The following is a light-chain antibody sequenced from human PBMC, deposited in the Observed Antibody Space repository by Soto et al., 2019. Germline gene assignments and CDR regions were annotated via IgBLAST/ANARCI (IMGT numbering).Light chain of an antibody. CDR3: QQVYNKVPLT. CDR2: AAS. CDR1: QSISSY. V-gene: IGKV1-39*01. J-gene: IGKJ4*01. Sequence: DIQMTQSPSSLSASVGDTVSILCRASQSISSYLNWYQHKPGKAPKLLISAASTLESGVPSRFSGRGSGTDFTLTISGLQSEDFATYYCQQVYNKVPLTFGGGTKVEIK.